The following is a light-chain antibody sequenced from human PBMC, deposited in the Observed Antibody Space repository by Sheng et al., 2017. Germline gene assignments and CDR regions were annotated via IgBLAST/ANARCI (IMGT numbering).Light chain of an antibody. J-gene: IGLJ3*02. Sequence: QSALTQPRSVSGSPGQSVTISCTGTSSDVDGYNFVSWYQQHPGKAPKLMIFDVSKRPSGVPDRFSGSKYDNTASLTISGLQADDEADYYCCSYAGSYTWVFGGGTKLTVL. V-gene: IGLV2-11*01. CDR3: CSYAGSYTWV. CDR2: DVS. CDR1: SSDVDGYNF.